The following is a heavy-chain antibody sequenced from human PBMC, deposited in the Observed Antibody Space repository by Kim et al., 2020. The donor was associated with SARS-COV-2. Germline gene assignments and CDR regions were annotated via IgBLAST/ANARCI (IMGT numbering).Heavy chain of an antibody. D-gene: IGHD4-17*01. J-gene: IGHJ4*01. CDR2: IYHSGST. CDR1: GYSISSGYY. Sequence: SETLSLTCTVSGYSISSGYYWGWIRQPPGKGLEWIGSIYHSGSTYYNPSLKSRVTISVDTSKNQFSLKLSSVTAADTAVYYCARVTHSEYGDYGRFDYWG. V-gene: IGHV4-38-2*02. CDR3: ARVTHSEYGDYGRFDY.